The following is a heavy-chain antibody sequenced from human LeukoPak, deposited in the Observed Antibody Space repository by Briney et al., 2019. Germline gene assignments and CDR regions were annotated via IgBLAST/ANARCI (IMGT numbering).Heavy chain of an antibody. D-gene: IGHD6-19*01. CDR2: ISGSGGST. J-gene: IGHJ4*02. Sequence: GGSLRLSCAAFGFTFSSYAMSWVRQAPGKGLEWVSAISGSGGSTYYADSVKGRFTISRDNSKNTLYLQMNSLRAEGTAVYYCAKFTVLSSGWPLDYWGQGTLVTVSS. CDR3: AKFTVLSSGWPLDY. CDR1: GFTFSSYA. V-gene: IGHV3-23*01.